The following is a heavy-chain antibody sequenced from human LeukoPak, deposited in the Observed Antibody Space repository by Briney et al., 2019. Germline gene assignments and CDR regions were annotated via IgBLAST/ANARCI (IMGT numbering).Heavy chain of an antibody. V-gene: IGHV1-2*06. J-gene: IGHJ3*02. Sequence: ASVKVSCKASGYTFTGYYMHWVRQAPGQGLEWMGRINPNSGGTNYAQKFQGRVTMTRDTSISTAYMELSRLRSDDTAVYYCASTYRLSRAVAGMDGGWAFDIWGQGTMVTVSS. CDR3: ASTYRLSRAVAGMDGGWAFDI. D-gene: IGHD6-19*01. CDR1: GYTFTGYY. CDR2: INPNSGGT.